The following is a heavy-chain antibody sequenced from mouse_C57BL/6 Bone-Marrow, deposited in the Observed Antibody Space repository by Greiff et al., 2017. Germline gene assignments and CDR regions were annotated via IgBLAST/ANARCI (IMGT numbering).Heavy chain of an antibody. D-gene: IGHD1-1*01. CDR3: ARRGSSPSYWYFDV. Sequence: EVKLVESGGGLVQPGGSLKLSCAASGFTFSDYYMYWVRQTPEKRLEWVAYISNGGGSTYYPDTVKGRFTISRDNAKNTLYLQMSRLKSEDTAMYYCARRGSSPSYWYFDVWGTGTTVTVSS. J-gene: IGHJ1*03. V-gene: IGHV5-12*01. CDR2: ISNGGGST. CDR1: GFTFSDYY.